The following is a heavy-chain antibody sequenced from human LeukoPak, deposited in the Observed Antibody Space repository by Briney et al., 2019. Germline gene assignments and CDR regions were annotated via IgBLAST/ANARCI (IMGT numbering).Heavy chain of an antibody. CDR1: GYTFTGYY. Sequence: ASVKVSCKASGYTFTGYYMHWVRQAPGKGLEWVSYITSSSSPIYYADSVKGRFTISRDNARNSLYLQMSSLRAEDTAAYYCARRVWGNSYFFDYWGQGTLVTVSS. CDR3: ARRVWGNSYFFDY. J-gene: IGHJ4*02. V-gene: IGHV3-48*04. CDR2: ITSSSSPI. D-gene: IGHD3-16*01.